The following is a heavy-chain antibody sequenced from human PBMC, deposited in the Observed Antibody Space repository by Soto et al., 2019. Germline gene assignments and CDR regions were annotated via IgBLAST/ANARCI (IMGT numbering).Heavy chain of an antibody. D-gene: IGHD2-2*01. V-gene: IGHV3-66*01. CDR3: ARDQRIVVVPAAMSPYYYYYMDV. J-gene: IGHJ6*03. CDR2: IYSGGST. CDR1: GFTVSSNF. Sequence: GGSLRLSCAASGFTVSSNFMSWVRQAPGKGLEWVSVIYSGGSTYYADSVKGRFTISRDNSKNTLYLQMNSLRAEDTAVYYCARDQRIVVVPAAMSPYYYYYMDVWGKGTTVTVS.